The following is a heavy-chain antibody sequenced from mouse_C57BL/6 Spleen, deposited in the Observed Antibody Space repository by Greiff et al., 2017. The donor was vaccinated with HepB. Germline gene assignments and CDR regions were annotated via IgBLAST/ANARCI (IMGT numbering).Heavy chain of an antibody. Sequence: VQLQQSGPELVKPGASVKIPCKASGYTFTDYKMDWVKQSHGKSLEWIGDINPNNGGTIYNQKFKGKATLTVDKSSSTAYMELRSLTSEDTAVYYCARPNYYGSSFYAMDYWGQGTSVTVSS. V-gene: IGHV1-18*01. CDR3: ARPNYYGSSFYAMDY. D-gene: IGHD1-1*01. CDR2: INPNNGGT. CDR1: GYTFTDYK. J-gene: IGHJ4*01.